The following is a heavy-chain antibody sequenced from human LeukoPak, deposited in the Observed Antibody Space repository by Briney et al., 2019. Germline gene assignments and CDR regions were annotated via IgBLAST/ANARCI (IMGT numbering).Heavy chain of an antibody. CDR2: ISYDGSNK. CDR1: GFTFSTYA. Sequence: GGSLRLFCTASGFTFSTYAMHWVRQAPGKGLEWVAVISYDGSNKYYADSVKGRFTISRDNSKNTLYLQMNSLRAEDTAVYYCARDQQLWDPFDYWGQGTLVTVSS. J-gene: IGHJ4*02. D-gene: IGHD5-18*01. V-gene: IGHV3-30-3*01. CDR3: ARDQQLWDPFDY.